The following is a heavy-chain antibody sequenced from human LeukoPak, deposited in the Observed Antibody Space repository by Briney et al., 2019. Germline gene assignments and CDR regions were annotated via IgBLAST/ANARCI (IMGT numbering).Heavy chain of an antibody. CDR3: AKGYCSGGNCYQYFDY. J-gene: IGHJ4*02. V-gene: IGHV3-23*01. CDR2: INYSGDAT. CDR1: GFTFSSNS. Sequence: GGSLRLSCAASGFTFSSNSMSWVRQAPGKGVEWVSAINYSGDATYYVDSVKGRFTISRDNSKNTLYLQMNSLRAEDTAIYYCAKGYCSGGNCYQYFDYWGQGTLVTVAS. D-gene: IGHD2-15*01.